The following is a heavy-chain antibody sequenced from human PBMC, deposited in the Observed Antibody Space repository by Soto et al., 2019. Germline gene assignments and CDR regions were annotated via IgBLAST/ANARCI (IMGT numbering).Heavy chain of an antibody. CDR1: GFTFSSYA. CDR2: ISMTAKSI. CDR3: AKGGPYSDSELGY. J-gene: IGHJ4*02. V-gene: IGHV3-23*05. D-gene: IGHD4-17*01. Sequence: GSLRLSCAASGFTFSSYAMTWVRQAPGKGLEWVSTISMTAKSIYYADSVKGRFTISRDNSKDTLYLQMSSLRAEDTALYFCAKGGPYSDSELGYWGQGTLVTVSS.